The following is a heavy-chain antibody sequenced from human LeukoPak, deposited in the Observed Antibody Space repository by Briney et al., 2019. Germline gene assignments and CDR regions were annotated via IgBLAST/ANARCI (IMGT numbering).Heavy chain of an antibody. J-gene: IGHJ4*02. CDR1: GGSINSYY. Sequence: PSETLSLTCTVSGGSINSYYWSWIRQPPGKGLEWIGHIYYSGSTDYNPSLKSRVTISVDVSKNQFSLKLNSVTAADTAVYYCVRDPLTFYFDYWGQGTLVTVSS. CDR2: IYYSGST. D-gene: IGHD2/OR15-2a*01. CDR3: VRDPLTFYFDY. V-gene: IGHV4-59*01.